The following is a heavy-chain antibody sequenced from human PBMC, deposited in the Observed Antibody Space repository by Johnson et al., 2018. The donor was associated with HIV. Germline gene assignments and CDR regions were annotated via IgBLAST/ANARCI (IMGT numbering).Heavy chain of an antibody. V-gene: IGHV3-20*04. D-gene: IGHD3-22*01. CDR1: GFTFDDYG. CDR2: INWNGGNT. Sequence: QLVESGGGVVRPGGSLRLSCAASGFTFDDYGMSWVRQAPGKGLEWVSGINWNGGNTDYSDSVKGRFSISRDNARNTLYVQMNRLRAEDTAVYYCARERDYYDSSGYWVDAFDIWGQGTMVTVSS. J-gene: IGHJ3*02. CDR3: ARERDYYDSSGYWVDAFDI.